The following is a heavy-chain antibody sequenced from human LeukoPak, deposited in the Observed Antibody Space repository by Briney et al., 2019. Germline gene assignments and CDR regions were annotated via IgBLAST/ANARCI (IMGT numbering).Heavy chain of an antibody. CDR3: AREFIVVVPAASRLYYYYMDV. CDR2: IYYSGST. V-gene: IGHV4-59*12. Sequence: SETLSLTCAVYGGSFSGYYWSWIRQPPGKGLEWIGYIYYSGSTNYKPSLKSRVTISVDTSKNQFSLKLSSVTAADTAVYYCAREFIVVVPAASRLYYYYMDVWGKGTTVTISS. J-gene: IGHJ6*03. CDR1: GGSFSGYY. D-gene: IGHD2-2*01.